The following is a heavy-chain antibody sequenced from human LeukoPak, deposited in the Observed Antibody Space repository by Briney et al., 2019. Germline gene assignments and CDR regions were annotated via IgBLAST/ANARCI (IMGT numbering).Heavy chain of an antibody. D-gene: IGHD1-26*01. CDR2: ISGSGGST. CDR1: GFTFSSYA. J-gene: IGHJ4*02. CDR3: ARDRSGELSMVDY. V-gene: IGHV3-23*01. Sequence: GGSLRLSCAASGFTFSSYAMSWVRQAPGKGLEWVSAISGSGGSTYYADSAKGRFTISRDNSKNTLYLQMNSLRAEDTAVYYCARDRSGELSMVDYWGQGTLVTVSS.